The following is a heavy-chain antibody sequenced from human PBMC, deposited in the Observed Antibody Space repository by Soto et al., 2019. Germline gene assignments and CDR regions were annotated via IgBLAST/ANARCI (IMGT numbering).Heavy chain of an antibody. D-gene: IGHD2-15*01. CDR3: AAEGYCSGGSCKVDDY. CDR2: IVVGSGNT. Sequence: SVKVSCKASGFTFTSSAVQWVRQARGQRLEWIGWIVVGSGNTNYAQKFQERVTITRDMSTSTAYLELSSLRSEDTAVYYCAAEGYCSGGSCKVDDYWGQGTLVTVSS. J-gene: IGHJ4*02. V-gene: IGHV1-58*01. CDR1: GFTFTSSA.